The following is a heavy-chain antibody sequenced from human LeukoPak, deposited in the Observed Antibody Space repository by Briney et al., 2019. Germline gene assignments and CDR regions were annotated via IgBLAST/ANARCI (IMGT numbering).Heavy chain of an antibody. Sequence: SETLSLTCTVSGGSISSYYWSWIRQPAGKGLEWIGRIYTSGSTNYSPSLKSRVTMSVDTSKNQFSLKLSSVTAADTAVYYCARGGSSWSAEYFQHWGQGTLVTVSS. CDR3: ARGGSSWSAEYFQH. CDR2: IYTSGST. V-gene: IGHV4-4*07. J-gene: IGHJ1*01. CDR1: GGSISSYY. D-gene: IGHD6-13*01.